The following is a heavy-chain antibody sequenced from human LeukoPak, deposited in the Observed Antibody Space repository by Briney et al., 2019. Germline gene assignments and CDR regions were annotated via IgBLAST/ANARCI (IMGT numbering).Heavy chain of an antibody. CDR3: ARQPPLGSGG. CDR2: IYYSGST. J-gene: IGHJ4*02. D-gene: IGHD6-25*01. Sequence: SETLSLTCTVSGGSISSSSYYWGWIRQSPGKGLEWIGSIYYSGSTYYNPSLKSRVTISVDTSKNQFSLKLSSVTAADTAVYYCARQPPLGSGGWGQGTLVTVSS. CDR1: GGSISSSSYY. V-gene: IGHV4-39*01.